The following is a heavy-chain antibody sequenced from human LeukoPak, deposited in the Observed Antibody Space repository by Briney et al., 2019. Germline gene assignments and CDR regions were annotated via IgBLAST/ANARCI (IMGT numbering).Heavy chain of an antibody. D-gene: IGHD6-25*01. CDR1: GFPFSSYG. Sequence: GESLRLSCAASGFPFSSYGMHWVRQAPGKGLEWVAFIRYDGSNKYYADSVKGRFTISRDNPKNTLYLQMNSLRAEDTAVCYCAKQAEYSSGSLDYWGQGTLVTVSS. V-gene: IGHV3-30*02. CDR2: IRYDGSNK. J-gene: IGHJ4*02. CDR3: AKQAEYSSGSLDY.